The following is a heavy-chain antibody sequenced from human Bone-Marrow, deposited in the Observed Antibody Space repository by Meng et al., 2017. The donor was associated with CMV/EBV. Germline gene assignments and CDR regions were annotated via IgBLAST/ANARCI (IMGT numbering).Heavy chain of an antibody. J-gene: IGHJ4*02. Sequence: GESLKISCAASGFTFSNAWMSWVRQAPGKGLEWVGRIKSKTDGGTTDYAAPVKGRFTISRDDSKNTLYLQMNSLKTEDTAVYYCTTVKLGAFLNYWGRGTLVTVSS. CDR2: IKSKTDGGTT. D-gene: IGHD1-26*01. CDR3: TTVKLGAFLNY. CDR1: GFTFSNAW. V-gene: IGHV3-15*01.